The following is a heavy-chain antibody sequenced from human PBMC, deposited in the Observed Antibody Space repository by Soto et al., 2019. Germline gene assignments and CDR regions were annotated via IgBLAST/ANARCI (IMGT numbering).Heavy chain of an antibody. Sequence: PGGSLRLSCAASGFTFSSYSMNWVRQAPGKGLEWVSSISSSSSYIYYADSVKGRFTISRDNAKNSLYLQMNSLRAEDTAVYYCARDLPLQQWELRNHDAFDIWGQGTMVTVSS. V-gene: IGHV3-21*01. CDR3: ARDLPLQQWELRNHDAFDI. CDR2: ISSSSSYI. D-gene: IGHD1-26*01. CDR1: GFTFSSYS. J-gene: IGHJ3*02.